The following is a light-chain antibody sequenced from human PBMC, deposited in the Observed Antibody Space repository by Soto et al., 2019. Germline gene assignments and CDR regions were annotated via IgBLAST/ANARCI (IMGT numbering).Light chain of an antibody. V-gene: IGKV3-20*01. CDR1: QSVNNNY. CDR3: QQYGGSAPIT. CDR2: GAS. Sequence: EIVLTQTPGTLSLFQGETAALSCRASQSVNNNYLAWYQLRYGQATRLLIYGASIRATGIPDRLSGSGSGKDFPLTISGLVPEDVAMYYCQQYGGSAPITFGQGTRLEIE. J-gene: IGKJ5*01.